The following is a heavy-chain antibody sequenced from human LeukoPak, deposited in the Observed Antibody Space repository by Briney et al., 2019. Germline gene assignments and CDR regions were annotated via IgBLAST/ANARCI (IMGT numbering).Heavy chain of an antibody. CDR1: GYTLTELS. CDR2: FDPEDGET. CDR3: ATIRYSNIPYYFDY. Sequence: ASVKVSCKVSGYTLTELSMHWVRQAPGKGLEWMGGFDPEDGETIYAQKFQGRVTMTEDTSTDTAYTELSSLRSEDTAVYYCATIRYSNIPYYFDYWGQGTLVTVSS. V-gene: IGHV1-24*01. J-gene: IGHJ4*02. D-gene: IGHD2-15*01.